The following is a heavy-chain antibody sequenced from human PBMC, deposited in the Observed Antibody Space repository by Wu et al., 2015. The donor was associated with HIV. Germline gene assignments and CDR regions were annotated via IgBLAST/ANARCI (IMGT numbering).Heavy chain of an antibody. V-gene: IGHV1-69*05. D-gene: IGHD2-15*01. Sequence: QVHLGQSGAEVKKPGSSIKVSCKASGGNFNTYAINWVRQAPGQGLEWMGGIIPLFDEPNYAQKFKGKVTITTDKSTNTAYIELRSLRSEDTAVYYCARGYCSGGSCYRWYFQHWGQGTLVTVSS. J-gene: IGHJ1*01. CDR2: IIPLFDEP. CDR1: GGNFNTYA. CDR3: ARGYCSGGSCYRWYFQH.